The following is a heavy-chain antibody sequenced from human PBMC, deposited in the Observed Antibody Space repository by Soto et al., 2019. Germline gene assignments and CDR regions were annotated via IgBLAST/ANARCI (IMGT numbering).Heavy chain of an antibody. CDR2: IIPIFGTA. CDR1: GGTFSSYA. J-gene: IGHJ6*02. CDR3: ARDRYYYDSSGYSSGMDV. Sequence: GASVKVSCKASGGTFSSYAISWVRQAPGQGLEWMGGIIPIFGTANYAQKFQGRVTITADESTSTAYMELSSLRSEDTAVYYCARDRYYYDSSGYSSGMDVWGQGTTVTVSS. D-gene: IGHD3-22*01. V-gene: IGHV1-69*13.